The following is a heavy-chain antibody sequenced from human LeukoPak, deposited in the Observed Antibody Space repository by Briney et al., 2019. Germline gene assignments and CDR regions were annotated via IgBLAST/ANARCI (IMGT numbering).Heavy chain of an antibody. CDR1: GFSFSNFA. CDR2: ISYDGSNK. CDR3: ASFLTTVTTGAFDI. D-gene: IGHD4-17*01. Sequence: GGSLRLSCAASGFSFSNFALHWVRQAPGKGLDGVAVISYDGSNKYYADSVKGRFTISRDNSKNTLYLQMNSLRAEDTAVYYCASFLTTVTTGAFDIWGQGTMVTVSS. V-gene: IGHV3-30-3*01. J-gene: IGHJ3*02.